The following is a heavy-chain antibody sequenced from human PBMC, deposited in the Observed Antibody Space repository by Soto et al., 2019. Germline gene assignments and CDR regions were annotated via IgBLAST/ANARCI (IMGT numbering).Heavy chain of an antibody. J-gene: IGHJ4*02. CDR3: ASSGPYCRGPSGFYPF. CDR1: GGSISSYY. D-gene: IGHD2-2*01. Sequence: SETLSLTCAVSGGSISSYYWSWIRQPPGKGLEWIGYIYYSGSTNYNPSLKSRVTISVDTSKNQFSLKLSSVTAADTAVYYCASSGPYCRGPSGFYPFRGQGTPVP. CDR2: IYYSGST. V-gene: IGHV4-59*08.